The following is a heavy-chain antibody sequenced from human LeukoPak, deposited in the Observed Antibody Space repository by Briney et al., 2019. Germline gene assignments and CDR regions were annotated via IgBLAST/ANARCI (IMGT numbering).Heavy chain of an antibody. J-gene: IGHJ4*02. V-gene: IGHV3-21*01. CDR1: GFTFSSYS. CDR3: ARDGVGYCSGGSCYIDY. CDR2: ISSSSSYI. D-gene: IGHD2-15*01. Sequence: GGSLRLSCAASGFTFSSYSMNWVRQAPGKGLEWVSSISSSSSYIYYADSVKGRFTISRDNAKNSLYLQMNSLRAEDTAAYYCARDGVGYCSGGSCYIDYWGQGTLVTVSS.